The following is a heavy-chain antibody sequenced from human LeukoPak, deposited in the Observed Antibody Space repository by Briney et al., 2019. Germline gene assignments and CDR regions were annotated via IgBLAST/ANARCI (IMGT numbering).Heavy chain of an antibody. J-gene: IGHJ4*02. CDR3: ARSGSYRFDY. D-gene: IGHD1-26*01. CDR1: GFTLSSYS. CDR2: SSSGGSAM. Sequence: GGSVRLSCAASGFTLSSYSMNWVRQAPGKGLEWVSQSSSGGSAMYYADSVNGRFTISRDNDKNSLYLQMNSLRAEDTAVYYCARSGSYRFDYWGQGTLVPVSS. V-gene: IGHV3-48*04.